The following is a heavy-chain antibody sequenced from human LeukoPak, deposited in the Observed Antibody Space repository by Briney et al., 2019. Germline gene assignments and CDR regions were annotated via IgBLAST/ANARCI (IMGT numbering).Heavy chain of an antibody. CDR1: GFTFSSYG. D-gene: IGHD1-26*01. CDR2: ISYDGSNK. Sequence: GGSLRLSCAASGFTFSSYGMHWVRQAPGKGLEWVAVISYDGSNKYYADSVKGRFTISRDNSKNTLYLQMNSLRAEDTAVYYCAKAHLLLSYYYGMDVWGQGTTVTVPS. V-gene: IGHV3-30*18. CDR3: AKAHLLLSYYYGMDV. J-gene: IGHJ6*02.